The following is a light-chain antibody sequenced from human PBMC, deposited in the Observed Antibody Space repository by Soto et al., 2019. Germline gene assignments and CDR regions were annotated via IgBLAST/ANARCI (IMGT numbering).Light chain of an antibody. CDR2: ENN. J-gene: IGLJ2*01. Sequence: QSVLTQPPSVSAALGQKVTISCSGCSSNIGNKYVSWYQQLPGTAPKLLIYENNKRPSGIPDRFSGSKSGTSATLDITGLQTGDEADYYCGTWDSSLGGGVFGGGTKLTVL. CDR1: SSNIGNKY. CDR3: GTWDSSLGGGV. V-gene: IGLV1-51*02.